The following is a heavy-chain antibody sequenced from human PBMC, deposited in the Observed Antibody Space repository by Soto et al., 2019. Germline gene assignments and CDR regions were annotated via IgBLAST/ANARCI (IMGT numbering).Heavy chain of an antibody. CDR3: AKSGVSLLKPAFDI. V-gene: IGHV3-23*01. CDR1: GFTFSSYA. CDR2: ISGSGGST. D-gene: IGHD3-10*01. Sequence: GGSLRLSCAASGFTFSSYAMSGVRKAPGKGLEWVSVISGSGGSTYYADSVKGRFTISRDNSKNTLYLQMNSLRAEDTAVYYCAKSGVSLLKPAFDIWGQGTMVTVSS. J-gene: IGHJ3*02.